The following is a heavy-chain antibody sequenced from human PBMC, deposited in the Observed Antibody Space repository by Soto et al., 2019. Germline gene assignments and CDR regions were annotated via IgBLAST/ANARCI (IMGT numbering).Heavy chain of an antibody. Sequence: GGSLRLSCAASGFTFSSYAMSWVRQAPGKGLEWVSAISGSGGSTYYADSVKGRFTISRDNSKNTLYLQMNSLRAEDTAVYYCAKTILVGYCSSTSCQFYWGQGTLVTVSS. V-gene: IGHV3-23*01. CDR3: AKTILVGYCSSTSCQFY. CDR1: GFTFSSYA. J-gene: IGHJ4*02. D-gene: IGHD2-2*01. CDR2: ISGSGGST.